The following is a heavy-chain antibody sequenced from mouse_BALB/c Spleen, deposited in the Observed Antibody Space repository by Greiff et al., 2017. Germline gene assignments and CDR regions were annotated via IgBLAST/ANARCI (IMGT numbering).Heavy chain of an antibody. CDR2: ISSGGST. V-gene: IGHV5-6-5*01. Sequence: EVKLEESGGGLVKPGGSLKLSCAASGFTFSSYAMSWVRQTPEKRLEWVASISSGGSTYYPDSVKGRFTISRDNARNILYLQMSSLRSEDTAMYYCARGAMITTGPFAYWGQGTLVTVSA. CDR1: GFTFSSYA. J-gene: IGHJ3*01. D-gene: IGHD2-4*01. CDR3: ARGAMITTGPFAY.